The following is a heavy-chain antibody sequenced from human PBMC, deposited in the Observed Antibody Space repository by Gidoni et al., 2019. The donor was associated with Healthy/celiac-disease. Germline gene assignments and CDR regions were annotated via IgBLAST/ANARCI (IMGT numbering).Heavy chain of an antibody. CDR3: AKGIHLLEWLLSDGMDV. V-gene: IGHV3-30*18. J-gene: IGHJ6*04. CDR2: ISYDGSNK. D-gene: IGHD3-3*01. CDR1: GFTFSSYG. Sequence: QVQLVESGGGVVQPGRSLRLSCAASGFTFSSYGMHWVRQAPGKGLEWVAVISYDGSNKYYADSVKGRFTISRDNSKNTLYLQMNSPRAEDTAVYYCAKGIHLLEWLLSDGMDVWGKGTTVTVSS.